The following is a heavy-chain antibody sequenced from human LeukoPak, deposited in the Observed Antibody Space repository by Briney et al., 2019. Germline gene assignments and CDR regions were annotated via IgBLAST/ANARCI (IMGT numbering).Heavy chain of an antibody. CDR3: AKNKMFGVSLDG. CDR2: IYNSGST. V-gene: IGHV4-39*07. J-gene: IGHJ4*02. D-gene: IGHD3-10*02. CDR1: AGSISSGNYY. Sequence: SETLPLTCTVAAGSISSGNYYCGCLRQPPEERLGCIGSIYNSGSTYYNPSLKSRVTISVDTSKNYFSLKLRSVADADTSVYDCAKNKMFGVSLDGWGQGTLVTVSS.